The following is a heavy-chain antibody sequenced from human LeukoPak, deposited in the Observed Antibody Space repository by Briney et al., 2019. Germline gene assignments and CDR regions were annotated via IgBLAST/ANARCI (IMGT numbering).Heavy chain of an antibody. CDR2: ISAYNGNT. V-gene: IGHV1-18*01. CDR1: GYTFTSYG. Sequence: AASVKVSFTASGYTFTSYGISWVRQAPGQGLEWMVWISAYNGNTTYAQKLQGRVTMTTDTSTSTAYMELRSLRSDDTTVYYCARVSIAARPPNNWFDPWGQGTLVTVSS. CDR3: ARVSIAARPPNNWFDP. D-gene: IGHD6-6*01. J-gene: IGHJ5*02.